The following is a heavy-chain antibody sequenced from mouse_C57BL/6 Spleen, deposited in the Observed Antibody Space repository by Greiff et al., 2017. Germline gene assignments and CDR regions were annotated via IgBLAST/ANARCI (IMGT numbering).Heavy chain of an antibody. J-gene: IGHJ3*01. D-gene: IGHD2-4*01. CDR1: GYTFTSYW. CDR3: AIGIYYDYDWFAY. CDR2: IHPSDSDT. Sequence: QVQLQQPGAELVKPGASVKVSCKASGYTFTSYWMHWVKQRPGQGLEWIGRIHPSDSDTNYNQKFKGKATLTVDKSSSTAYMQLSSLTSEDSAVYYCAIGIYYDYDWFAYWGQGTLVTVSA. V-gene: IGHV1-74*01.